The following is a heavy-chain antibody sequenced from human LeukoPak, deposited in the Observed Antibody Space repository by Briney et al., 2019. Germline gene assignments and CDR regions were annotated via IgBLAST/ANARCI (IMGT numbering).Heavy chain of an antibody. J-gene: IGHJ4*02. D-gene: IGHD3-22*01. CDR3: ARRYYYDSSGYFDY. V-gene: IGHV5-51*01. CDR2: IYPGDSDT. Sequence: GESLKISCKASGYTFADYWIGWVRQMPGKGLEWMGIIYPGDSDTRYSPSFQGQVTISADKSISTAYLQWSSLKASDTAMYYCARRYYYDSSGYFDYWGQGTLVTVSS. CDR1: GYTFADYW.